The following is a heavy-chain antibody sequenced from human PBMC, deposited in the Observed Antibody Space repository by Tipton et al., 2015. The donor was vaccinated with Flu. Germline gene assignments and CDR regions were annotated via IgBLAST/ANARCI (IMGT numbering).Heavy chain of an antibody. CDR2: IYTSGST. CDR3: ARERWATWYFDY. Sequence: TLSLTCTVSGGSISSSSYYWSWIRQPAGKGLEWIGRIYTSGSTNYNPSLKSRVTISVDTSKNQFSLKLSSVTAADTAVYYCARERWATWYFDYWGQGTLVTVSS. D-gene: IGHD5-12*01. CDR1: GGSISSSSYY. J-gene: IGHJ4*02. V-gene: IGHV4-61*02.